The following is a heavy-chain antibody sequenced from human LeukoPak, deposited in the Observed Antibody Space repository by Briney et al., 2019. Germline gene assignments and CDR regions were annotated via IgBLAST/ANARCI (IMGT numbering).Heavy chain of an antibody. J-gene: IGHJ6*03. Sequence: ASVKVSCKASGYTFTSYAMNWVRQAPGQGLEWMGWMNPNSGNTGYAQKFQGRVTITRNTSISTAYMELSSLRSEDTAVYYCARGPVAGTADYYYYYYMDVWGKGTTVTVSS. CDR1: GYTFTSYA. V-gene: IGHV1-8*03. CDR2: MNPNSGNT. D-gene: IGHD6-19*01. CDR3: ARGPVAGTADYYYYYYMDV.